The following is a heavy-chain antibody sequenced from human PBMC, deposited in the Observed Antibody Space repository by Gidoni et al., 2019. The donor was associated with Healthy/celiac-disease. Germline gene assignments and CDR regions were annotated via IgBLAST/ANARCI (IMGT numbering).Heavy chain of an antibody. CDR1: GYTFTGYY. Sequence: QVQLVQSGAEVKKPGASVKASCKASGYTFTGYYMHWVRQAPGQGLEWMGRINPNSGGTNYAQKFQGRVTMTRDTSISTAYMELSRLRSDDTAVYYCAVLRYFDWLSTHNWFDPWGQGTLVTVSS. CDR2: INPNSGGT. V-gene: IGHV1-2*06. D-gene: IGHD3-9*01. CDR3: AVLRYFDWLSTHNWFDP. J-gene: IGHJ5*02.